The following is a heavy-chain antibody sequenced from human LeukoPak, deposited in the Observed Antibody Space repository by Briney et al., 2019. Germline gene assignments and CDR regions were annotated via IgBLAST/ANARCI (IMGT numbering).Heavy chain of an antibody. CDR1: GFTFDDYA. Sequence: GGSLRLSCAASGFTFDDYAMHWVRQAPGKGLEWVSGISWNSGSIGYADSVKGRFTISRDNAKNSLFLQMNSLRAEDTAVYYCARINSGRHLGDAFDIWGQGTTVTVSS. J-gene: IGHJ3*02. V-gene: IGHV3-9*01. D-gene: IGHD1-26*01. CDR3: ARINSGRHLGDAFDI. CDR2: ISWNSGSI.